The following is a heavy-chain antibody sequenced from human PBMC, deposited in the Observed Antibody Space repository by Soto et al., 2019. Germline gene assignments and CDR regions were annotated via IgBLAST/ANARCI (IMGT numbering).Heavy chain of an antibody. Sequence: GGSLRLSCTASGFKFSNYAMSWVRQAPGKGLEWVSLISATGGGTYYADSVKGRFTISRDNSHNTLYLQVHSLTAEDTAVYYCAKDRRAGGNSAFYFDFWGQGAQVTVSS. J-gene: IGHJ4*02. D-gene: IGHD3-16*01. CDR3: AKDRRAGGNSAFYFDF. CDR1: GFKFSNYA. CDR2: ISATGGGT. V-gene: IGHV3-23*01.